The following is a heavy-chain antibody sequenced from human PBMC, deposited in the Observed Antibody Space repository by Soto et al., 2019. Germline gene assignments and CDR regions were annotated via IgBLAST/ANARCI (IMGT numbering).Heavy chain of an antibody. CDR1: GFTFSSYG. J-gene: IGHJ4*02. D-gene: IGHD3-10*01. Sequence: QVQLVESGGGVVQPGRSLRLSCAASGFTFSSYGMHWVRQAPGKGLEWVAVIWYDGSNKHYADSVKGRFTIARDNSKNTLYLQMNSLRAEETAVYYCAKGGGLYYYDSGRYYSIDYWGQGTLVTVSS. CDR2: IWYDGSNK. CDR3: AKGGGLYYYDSGRYYSIDY. V-gene: IGHV3-33*06.